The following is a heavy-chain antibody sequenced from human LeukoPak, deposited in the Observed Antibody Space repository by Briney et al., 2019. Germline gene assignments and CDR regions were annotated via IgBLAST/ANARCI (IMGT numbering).Heavy chain of an antibody. Sequence: GASVKVSCKASGGTFTSYAISWGRQAPGQGLEWMGGMITIFGTANYAQKFQGRVTITSDESTSTAYMELSSLRSEDTAVYYCARGCGGDCKGAFDIWGQGTMVTVSS. CDR3: ARGCGGDCKGAFDI. CDR1: GGTFTSYA. D-gene: IGHD2-21*01. V-gene: IGHV1-69*13. J-gene: IGHJ3*02. CDR2: MITIFGTA.